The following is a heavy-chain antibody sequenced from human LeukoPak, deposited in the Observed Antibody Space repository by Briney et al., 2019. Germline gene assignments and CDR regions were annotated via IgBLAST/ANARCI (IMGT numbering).Heavy chain of an antibody. Sequence: TGRSLRLSCAASGFSFSSYGMHRVRQPPGKGLEWVAFISYDGSNKYYADSVKGRFTISRDNSQNTVYLQMNSLRGEDTAVYYCARDGTSYGMDVWGQGTTVTVSS. CDR2: ISYDGSNK. D-gene: IGHD1-1*01. J-gene: IGHJ6*02. CDR1: GFSFSSYG. V-gene: IGHV3-30*03. CDR3: ARDGTSYGMDV.